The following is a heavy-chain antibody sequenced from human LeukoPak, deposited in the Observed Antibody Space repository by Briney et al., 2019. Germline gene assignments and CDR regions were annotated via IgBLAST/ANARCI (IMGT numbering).Heavy chain of an antibody. V-gene: IGHV3-30-3*01. CDR2: ISYDGSNK. J-gene: IGHJ4*02. CDR1: GFNFDNFA. Sequence: GKSLTLSCVVSGFNFDNFAMHWVRRPLGKGLEWVAVISYDGSNKYYADSVKGRFTISRDNSKNTLYLQMNSLRAEDTAVYYCASPIHYHFDYWGQGTLVTVSS. D-gene: IGHD2-21*01. CDR3: ASPIHYHFDY.